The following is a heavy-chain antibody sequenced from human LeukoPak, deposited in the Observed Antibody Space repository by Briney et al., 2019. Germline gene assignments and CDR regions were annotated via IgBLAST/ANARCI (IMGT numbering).Heavy chain of an antibody. CDR3: ARAPNYKYYYYYYYMDV. CDR2: MNPNSGNT. Sequence: GASVKVSCKASGYTFTSYDINWVRQATGQGLEWMGWMNPNSGNTGYAQKFQGRVIMTRNTSISTAYMELSSLRSEDTAVYYCARAPNYKYYYYYYYMDVWGKGTTVTVSS. CDR1: GYTFTSYD. V-gene: IGHV1-8*01. D-gene: IGHD1-7*01. J-gene: IGHJ6*03.